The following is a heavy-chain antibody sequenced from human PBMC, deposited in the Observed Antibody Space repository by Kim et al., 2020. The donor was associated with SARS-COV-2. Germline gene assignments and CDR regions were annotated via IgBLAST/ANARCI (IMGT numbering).Heavy chain of an antibody. Sequence: QKFQGRVTITRDTSASTAYMELSSLRSEDTAVYYCARGVVTMVRGVLPDYWGQGTLVTVSS. J-gene: IGHJ4*02. D-gene: IGHD3-10*01. CDR3: ARGVVTMVRGVLPDY. V-gene: IGHV1-3*01.